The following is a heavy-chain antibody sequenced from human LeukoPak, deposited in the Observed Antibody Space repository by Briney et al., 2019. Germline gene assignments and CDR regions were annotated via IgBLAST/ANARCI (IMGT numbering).Heavy chain of an antibody. J-gene: IGHJ4*02. Sequence: SETLSLTCTVSGDSIVNSNYYWAWVRQPLGKGLEWLGSIFYSGSTYYNPSLKSRVTISVDTSKNQFSLNLHSVTAADTATYYCARRRITYSSRFFPYWGQGTLVTVSS. D-gene: IGHD6-13*01. V-gene: IGHV4-39*01. CDR1: GDSIVNSNYY. CDR3: ARRRITYSSRFFPY. CDR2: IFYSGST.